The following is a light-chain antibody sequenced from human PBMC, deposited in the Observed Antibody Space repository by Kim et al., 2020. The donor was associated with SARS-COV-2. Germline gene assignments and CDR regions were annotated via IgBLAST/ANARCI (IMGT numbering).Light chain of an antibody. CDR2: DAS. CDR3: DQYNGAPPLT. Sequence: EIVLTQSPDTLSLSLGERATLSCRASRSVANQLACYHQKTGPAPRTLLYDASNRAIGIPDKFSGSGSVRDFTLTISRLEPEDSALYYCDQYNGAPPLTFGGGTKVYIK. V-gene: IGKV3-20*01. CDR1: RSVANQ. J-gene: IGKJ4*01.